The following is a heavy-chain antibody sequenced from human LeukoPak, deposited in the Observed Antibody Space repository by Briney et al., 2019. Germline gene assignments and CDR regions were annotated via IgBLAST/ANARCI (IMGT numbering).Heavy chain of an antibody. CDR3: ARRRSGSYGYDGFDY. CDR1: GFTFDDYG. D-gene: IGHD1-26*01. J-gene: IGHJ4*02. Sequence: PGGSLRLSCAASGFTFDDYGLSWVRQAPGKGLEWASGINWNGGRTGYADSVKGRFTISRDNAKNSLYLQMNSLRAEDTALYYCARRRSGSYGYDGFDYWGQGTLVTVSS. V-gene: IGHV3-20*04. CDR2: INWNGGRT.